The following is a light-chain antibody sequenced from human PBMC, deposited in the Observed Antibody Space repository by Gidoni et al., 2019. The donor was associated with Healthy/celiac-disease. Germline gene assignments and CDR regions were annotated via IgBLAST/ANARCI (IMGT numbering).Light chain of an antibody. CDR3: QQRSNWPRT. J-gene: IGKJ1*01. V-gene: IGKV3-11*01. CDR2: DAS. CDR1: QRVSSY. Sequence: LVFTQSPATLSWSPGERATLSCRPSQRVSSYLAWYQQKPGQAPRLLIYDASNRTTSIPARFSGGGSGADFTLTISSLEPEDFAVYYYQQRSNWPRTFGQGTKVEIK.